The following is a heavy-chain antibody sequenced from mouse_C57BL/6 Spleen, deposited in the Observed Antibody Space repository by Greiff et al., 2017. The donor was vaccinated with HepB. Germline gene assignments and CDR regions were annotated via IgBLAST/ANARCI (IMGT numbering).Heavy chain of an antibody. CDR1: GFTFSDYG. V-gene: IGHV5-17*01. CDR3: ARELSDYGNYAMDY. Sequence: EVQLVESGGGLVKPGGSLKLSCAASGFTFSDYGMHWVRQAPEKGLEWVAYISSGSSTIYYADTVKGRFTISRDNAKNTLFLQMTSLRSEDTAMYYCARELSDYGNYAMDYWGQGTSVTVSS. J-gene: IGHJ4*01. D-gene: IGHD2-4*01. CDR2: ISSGSSTI.